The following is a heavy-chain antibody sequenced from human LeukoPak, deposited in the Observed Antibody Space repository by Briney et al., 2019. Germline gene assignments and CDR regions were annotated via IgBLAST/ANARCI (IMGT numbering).Heavy chain of an antibody. J-gene: IGHJ6*02. CDR2: ISSSGSTI. CDR3: ARVLGDYPYYYYYYGMDV. D-gene: IGHD4-17*01. CDR1: GGSISSGGYY. Sequence: LSLTCTVSGGSISSGGYYWSWIRQAPGKGLEWVSYISSSGSTIYYADSVKGRFTISRDNAKNSLYLQMNSLRAEDTAVYYCARVLGDYPYYYYYYGMDVWGQGTTVTVSS. V-gene: IGHV3-11*01.